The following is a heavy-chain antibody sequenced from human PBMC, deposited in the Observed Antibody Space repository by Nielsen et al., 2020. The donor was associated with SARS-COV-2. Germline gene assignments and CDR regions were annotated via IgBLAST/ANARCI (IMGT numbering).Heavy chain of an antibody. J-gene: IGHJ4*02. CDR3: ARARDGYNSFDY. D-gene: IGHD5-24*01. CDR2: ISYDGSNK. Sequence: GESLKISCAASGFTFSSYAMHWVHQAPGKGLEWVAVISYDGSNKYYADSVKGRFTISRDNSKNTLYLQMNSLRAEDTAVYYCARARDGYNSFDYWGQGTLVTVSS. CDR1: GFTFSSYA. V-gene: IGHV3-30-3*01.